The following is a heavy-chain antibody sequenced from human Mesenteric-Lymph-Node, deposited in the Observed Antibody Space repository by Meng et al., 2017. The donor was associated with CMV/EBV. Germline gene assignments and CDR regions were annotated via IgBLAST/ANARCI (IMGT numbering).Heavy chain of an antibody. V-gene: IGHV3-48*03. J-gene: IGHJ3*01. CDR2: ISSSGVDI. CDR3: AREVSWDALDF. Sequence: GESLKISCAVSGFTFSGFAMNWLRQAPGKGLEWVSYISSSGVDIYYADSVKGRFTISRDNAKNSLCLQLNSLRGEDTAVYYCAREVSWDALDFWGQGTMVTVSS. CDR1: GFTFSGFA.